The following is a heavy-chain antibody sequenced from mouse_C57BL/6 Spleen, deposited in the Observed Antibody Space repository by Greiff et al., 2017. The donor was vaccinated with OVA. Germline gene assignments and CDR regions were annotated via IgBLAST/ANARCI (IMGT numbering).Heavy chain of an antibody. CDR3: ARSGSSFPWFAY. Sequence: EVKLMESGGGLVQPGGSLSLSCAASGFTFTDYYMSWVRQPPGKALEWLGFIRNKANGYTTEYSASVKGRFTISRDNSQSILYLQMNALRAEDSATYYCARSGSSFPWFAYWGQGTLVTVSA. CDR2: IRNKANGYTT. CDR1: GFTFTDYY. D-gene: IGHD1-1*01. J-gene: IGHJ3*01. V-gene: IGHV7-3*01.